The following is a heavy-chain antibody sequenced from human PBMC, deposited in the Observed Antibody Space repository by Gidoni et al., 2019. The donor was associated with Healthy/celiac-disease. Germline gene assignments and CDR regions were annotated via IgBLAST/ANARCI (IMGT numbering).Heavy chain of an antibody. D-gene: IGHD3-22*01. CDR2: IYSGGST. CDR3: ARGYYDSSGYYPFDY. CDR1: GFTVSSNY. V-gene: IGHV3-66*02. J-gene: IGHJ4*02. Sequence: EVQLVESGGGLVQPGGSLRLSCAASGFTVSSNYMSWVRQAPGKGLEWVSVIYSGGSTYYADSVKGRFTISRDNSKNTLYLQMNSLRAEDTAVYYCARGYYDSSGYYPFDYWGQGTLVTVSS.